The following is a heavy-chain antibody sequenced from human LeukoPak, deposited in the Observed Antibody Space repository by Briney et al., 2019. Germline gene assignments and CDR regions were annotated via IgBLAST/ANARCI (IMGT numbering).Heavy chain of an antibody. D-gene: IGHD3-3*01. V-gene: IGHV3-48*03. CDR3: AGGFWSGYYGYYYYMDV. CDR2: ISGSGSTI. CDR1: GFTFSSYE. Sequence: GGSLRLSCAASGFTFSSYEMNWVRQAPGKGLEWVSYISGSGSTIYYADSVKGRFTISRDNAKNSLYLQMNSLRAEDTAVYYCAGGFWSGYYGYYYYMDVWGKGTTVTVSS. J-gene: IGHJ6*03.